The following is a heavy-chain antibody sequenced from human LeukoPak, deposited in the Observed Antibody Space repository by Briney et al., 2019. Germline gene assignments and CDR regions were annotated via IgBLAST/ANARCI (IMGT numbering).Heavy chain of an antibody. D-gene: IGHD1-1*01. CDR2: IYYSGST. CDR1: GGSISSSSYY. J-gene: IGHJ4*02. CDR3: AGQRVHRVDY. Sequence: SETLSLTCTVSGGSISSSSYYWGWIRQPPGKGLEWIGSIYYSGSTYYNPSLKSRVTISVDTSKNQFSLKPSSVTAADTAVHYCAGQRVHRVDYWGQGTLVTVSS. V-gene: IGHV4-39*01.